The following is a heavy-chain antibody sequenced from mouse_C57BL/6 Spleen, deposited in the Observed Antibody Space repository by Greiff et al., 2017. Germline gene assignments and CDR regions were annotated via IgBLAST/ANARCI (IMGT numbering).Heavy chain of an antibody. D-gene: IGHD1-1*01. CDR2: IWTGGGT. V-gene: IGHV2-9-1*01. Sequence: VMLVESGPGLVAPSQSLSITCTVSGFSLTSYAISWVRQPPGKGLEWLGVIWTGGGTNYNSALKSRLSISKDNSKSQVFLKMNSLQTDDTARYYCARNDGSSPSYAMDYWGQGTSVTVSS. CDR3: ARNDGSSPSYAMDY. J-gene: IGHJ4*01. CDR1: GFSLTSYA.